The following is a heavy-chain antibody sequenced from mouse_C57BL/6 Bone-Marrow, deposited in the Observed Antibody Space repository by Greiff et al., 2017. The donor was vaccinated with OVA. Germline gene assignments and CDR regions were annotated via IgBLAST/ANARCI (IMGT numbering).Heavy chain of an antibody. Sequence: QVQLQQSGPGLVQPSQSLSITCTVSGFSLTSYGVHWVRQSPGKGLEWLGVIWRGGSTDSNAAFMSRLSITKDNSKSEVVFKMNSLQADDTAIYYCAKKGVYYSFAMDYWGQGTSVTVSS. CDR2: IWRGGST. V-gene: IGHV2-5*01. CDR1: GFSLTSYG. CDR3: AKKGVYYSFAMDY. J-gene: IGHJ4*01. D-gene: IGHD2-12*01.